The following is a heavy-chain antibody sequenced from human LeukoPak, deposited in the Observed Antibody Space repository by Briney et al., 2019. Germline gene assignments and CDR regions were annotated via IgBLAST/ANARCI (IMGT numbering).Heavy chain of an antibody. CDR2: FDPEDGET. V-gene: IGHV1-24*01. CDR3: ATGGYSGYDRYYYYGMDV. J-gene: IGHJ6*02. D-gene: IGHD5-12*01. CDR1: GYTLTELS. Sequence: ASVQVSCKVSGYTLTELSMHWVRQAPGKGLEWMGGFDPEDGETIYAQKFQGRVTMTEDTSTDTAYMELSSLRSEDTAVYYRATGGYSGYDRYYYYGMDVWGQGTTVTVSS.